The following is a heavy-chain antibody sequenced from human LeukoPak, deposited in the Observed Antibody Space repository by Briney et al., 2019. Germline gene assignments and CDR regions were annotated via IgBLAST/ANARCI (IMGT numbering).Heavy chain of an antibody. CDR3: ARALPHITMVRGVIMD. V-gene: IGHV4-4*02. Sequence: KASQTLSLTCTVSGGSISSSNWWSWVRQPPGKGLEWIGEIYHSGSTNYNPSLKSRVTISVDKSKNQFSLKLSSVTAADTAVYYCARALPHITMVRGVIMDWGQGTLVTVSS. D-gene: IGHD3-10*01. J-gene: IGHJ4*02. CDR1: GGSISSSNW. CDR2: IYHSGST.